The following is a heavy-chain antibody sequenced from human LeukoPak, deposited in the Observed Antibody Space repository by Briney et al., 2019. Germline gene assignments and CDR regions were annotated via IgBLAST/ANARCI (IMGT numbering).Heavy chain of an antibody. V-gene: IGHV1-18*01. CDR2: ISAYNGNT. D-gene: IGHD3-10*01. CDR3: ARHTTMVRGLMENDY. Sequence: ASVKVSCKASGYTFTSYGISWVRQAPGQGLEWMGWISAYNGNTNYAQKLQGRVTMTTDTSTSTAYMELRSLRSDDTAVYYCARHTTMVRGLMENDYWGQGTLVTVSS. J-gene: IGHJ4*02. CDR1: GYTFTSYG.